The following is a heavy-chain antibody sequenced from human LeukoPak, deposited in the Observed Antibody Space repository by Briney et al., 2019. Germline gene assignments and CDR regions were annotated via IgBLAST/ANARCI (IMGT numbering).Heavy chain of an antibody. D-gene: IGHD3-22*01. CDR2: IESDGSRT. CDR1: GFTFSNCW. V-gene: IGHV3-74*01. CDR3: ARDTYYYNSSAFYHYYYGMDV. Sequence: GGSLRLSCAASGFTFSNCWMHWVRQAPGKGLEWVSRIESDGSRTRYADSVKGRFTISRDNAKNTLYLQMNSLRAEDTAVYYCARDTYYYNSSAFYHYYYGMDVWGQGTTVTVSS. J-gene: IGHJ6*02.